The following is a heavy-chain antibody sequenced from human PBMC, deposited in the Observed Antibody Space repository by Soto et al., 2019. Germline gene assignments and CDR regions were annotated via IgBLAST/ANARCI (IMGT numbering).Heavy chain of an antibody. J-gene: IGHJ6*02. D-gene: IGHD2-15*01. V-gene: IGHV3-21*01. CDR1: GFTFRTYT. CDR3: ARDRGYDAHDFYYNAMDV. CDR2: IRGFSPYT. Sequence: GSLRLSCISSGFTFRTYTMNWVRQAPGKGLEWVSGIRGFSPYTFYAESVKGRFTISRDNAKNSLFLQMNSLRAEDTAVYYCARDRGYDAHDFYYNAMDVWGQGTTVTVSS.